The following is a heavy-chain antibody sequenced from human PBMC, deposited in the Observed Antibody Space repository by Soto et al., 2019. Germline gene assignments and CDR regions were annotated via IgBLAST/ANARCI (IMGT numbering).Heavy chain of an antibody. Sequence: ASVKVSCKASGYTFTGYYMHWVRQAPGQGLEWMGWINPNSGGTNYAQKFQGRVTMTRDTSISTAYMELRRLRSDDTAVYYCARGGVTGSPQGYYYGMDVWGQGTTVTVSS. CDR3: ARGGVTGSPQGYYYGMDV. V-gene: IGHV1-2*02. CDR1: GYTFTGYY. J-gene: IGHJ6*02. CDR2: INPNSGGT. D-gene: IGHD1-20*01.